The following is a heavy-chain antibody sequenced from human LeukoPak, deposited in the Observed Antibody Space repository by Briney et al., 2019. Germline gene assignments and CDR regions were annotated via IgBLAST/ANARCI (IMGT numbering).Heavy chain of an antibody. V-gene: IGHV3-23*01. CDR1: GFTFSSHT. CDR3: AKGGLYPLDC. D-gene: IGHD2-2*02. Sequence: GGSLRLSCAASGFTFSSHTMSWVRRAPGKGLERVSSITGSAGGTYYADSVKGRFTISRDNSKNTLFLQMNSLRAEDTAVYYCAKGGLYPLDCWGRGTLVTVSS. J-gene: IGHJ4*02. CDR2: ITGSAGGT.